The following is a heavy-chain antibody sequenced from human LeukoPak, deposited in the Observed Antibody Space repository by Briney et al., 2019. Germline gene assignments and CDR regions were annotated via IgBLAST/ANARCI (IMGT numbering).Heavy chain of an antibody. CDR1: GFTFSSYA. J-gene: IGHJ4*02. CDR2: FSGSGGST. D-gene: IGHD4-17*01. Sequence: GGSLRLSCAASGFTFSSYAMSWVRQAPGKGLEWVSAFSGSGGSTYYADSVKGRFTISRDNSKNTLYLQMNSLRAEDTAVYYCAKRDYGDYEVPFDYWGQGTLVTVSS. CDR3: AKRDYGDYEVPFDY. V-gene: IGHV3-23*01.